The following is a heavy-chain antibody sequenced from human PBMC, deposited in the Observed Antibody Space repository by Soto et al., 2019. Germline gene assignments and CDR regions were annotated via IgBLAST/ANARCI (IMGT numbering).Heavy chain of an antibody. Sequence: GGSLRLSCAASGFTFSSYGMHWVRQAPGKGLEWVAVISYDGSNKYYADSVKGRFTISRDNSKKTLYLQMNSLRAEDTAVYYCAKVGMSWYDEWAIADYYYGMDVWGQGTTVTVSS. V-gene: IGHV3-30*18. CDR1: GFTFSSYG. CDR2: ISYDGSNK. J-gene: IGHJ6*02. D-gene: IGHD6-13*01. CDR3: AKVGMSWYDEWAIADYYYGMDV.